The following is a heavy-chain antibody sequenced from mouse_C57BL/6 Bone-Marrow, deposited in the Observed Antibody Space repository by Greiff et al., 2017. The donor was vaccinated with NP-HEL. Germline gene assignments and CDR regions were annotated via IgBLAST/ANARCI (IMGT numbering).Heavy chain of an antibody. D-gene: IGHD6-1*01. J-gene: IGHJ2*01. CDR1: GYTLPSYW. CDR2: INPSSGYT. Sequence: QVQLQQSGAELAKPGASVKLSCKASGYTLPSYWMHWVKQRPGQGLEWIGYINPSSGYTNYNQKFKDKATLTADKSSSTAYMPLSSLTYEDSAGYCCARIPCRVWGQGTTLTVSS. CDR3: ARIPCRV. V-gene: IGHV1-7*01.